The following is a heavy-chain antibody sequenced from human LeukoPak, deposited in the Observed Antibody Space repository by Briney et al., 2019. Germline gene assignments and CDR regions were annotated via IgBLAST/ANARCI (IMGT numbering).Heavy chain of an antibody. CDR1: GFTFSSYG. V-gene: IGHV3-30*02. CDR2: IRYDGSNK. D-gene: IGHD4-17*01. J-gene: IGHJ1*01. CDR3: AKVGYGDYIEFQH. Sequence: GGSLRLSCAASGFTFSSYGMHWVRQAPGKGLEWVAFIRYDGSNKYYADSVKGRFTISRDNSKDTLYLQLNSLRAEDTAAYYCAKVGYGDYIEFQHWGQGTLVTVSS.